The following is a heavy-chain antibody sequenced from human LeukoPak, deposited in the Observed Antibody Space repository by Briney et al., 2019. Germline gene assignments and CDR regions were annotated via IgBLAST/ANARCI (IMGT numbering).Heavy chain of an antibody. Sequence: ASVKVSCKASGYTFTGYYMHWVRQAPGQGLEWMGRINPNSGGTNYAQKFQGRVTMTRDTSISTAYMELSRLRSDDTAVYYCARDISRATAMVTPLDYWGQGTLVTVSS. D-gene: IGHD5-18*01. CDR3: ARDISRATAMVTPLDY. CDR2: INPNSGGT. V-gene: IGHV1-2*06. J-gene: IGHJ4*02. CDR1: GYTFTGYY.